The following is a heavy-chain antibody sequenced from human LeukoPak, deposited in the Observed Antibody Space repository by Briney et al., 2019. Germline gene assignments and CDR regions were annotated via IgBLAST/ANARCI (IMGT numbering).Heavy chain of an antibody. J-gene: IGHJ6*02. CDR2: ITHSGST. CDR3: ARGEENYYYYYGMDV. CDR1: GGSFSGYY. Sequence: PSETLSLTCAVYGGSFSGYYWSWIRQPPGKGLEWIGEITHSGSTNYNPSLKSRVTISVDTSRNQFSLKLSSVTAADTAVYYCARGEENYYYYYGMDVRGQGTTVTVSS. V-gene: IGHV4-34*01.